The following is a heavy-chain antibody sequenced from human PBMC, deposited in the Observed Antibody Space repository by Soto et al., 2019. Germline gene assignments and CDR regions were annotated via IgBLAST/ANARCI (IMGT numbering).Heavy chain of an antibody. D-gene: IGHD3-22*01. CDR3: ARGGYFDSSNYLAY. CDR2: IYPGDSDT. Sequence: GESLKISCQGSGYRFPDYWIGWVRQMPGKGLEWVGIIYPGDSDTRYSPSFEGQVTISADKSITTAYLQWSNLKASDTAIYYCARGGYFDSSNYLAYWGLGTLVTVSS. CDR1: GYRFPDYW. J-gene: IGHJ4*02. V-gene: IGHV5-51*01.